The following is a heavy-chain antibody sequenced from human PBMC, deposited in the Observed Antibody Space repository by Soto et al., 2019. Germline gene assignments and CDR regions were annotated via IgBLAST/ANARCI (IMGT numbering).Heavy chain of an antibody. J-gene: IGHJ6*02. CDR2: IVVGSGNT. CDR3: AAGNYYDSSGPLYYYYGMDV. V-gene: IGHV1-58*02. D-gene: IGHD3-22*01. CDR1: GFTFTSSA. Sequence: ASVKVSCKASGFTFTSSAMQWVRQARGQRLEWIGWIVVGSGNTNYAQKFQERVTITRDMSTSTAYMELSSLRSEDTAVYYCAAGNYYDSSGPLYYYYGMDVWGQGTTVTVSS.